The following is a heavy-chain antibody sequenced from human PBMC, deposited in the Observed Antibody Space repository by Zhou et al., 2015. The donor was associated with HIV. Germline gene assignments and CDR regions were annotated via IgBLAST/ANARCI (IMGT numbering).Heavy chain of an antibody. CDR2: IIPIFGTA. J-gene: IGHJ3*02. D-gene: IGHD4-11*01. CDR1: GGTFSSYA. CDR3: ASSGETTVTTLRAAAGAFDI. V-gene: IGHV1-69*12. Sequence: QVQLVQSGAEVKKPGSSVKVSCKASGGTFSSYAISWVRQAPGQGLEWMGGIIPIFGTANYAQKFQGRVTITADESTSTAYMELSSLRSEDTAVYYCASSGETTVTTLRAAAGAFDIWGQGTMVTVSS.